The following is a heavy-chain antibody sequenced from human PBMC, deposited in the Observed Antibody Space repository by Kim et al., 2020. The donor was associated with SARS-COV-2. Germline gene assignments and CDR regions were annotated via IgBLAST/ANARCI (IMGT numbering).Heavy chain of an antibody. V-gene: IGHV3-53*01. CDR2: IYSGGST. CDR3: ARERIGGYGIYDYYYYYGIGV. J-gene: IGHJ6*02. CDR1: GFTVSSNY. D-gene: IGHD1-26*01. Sequence: GGSLRLSCAASGFTVSSNYMSWVRQAPGKGLEWVSVIYSGGSTYYEDSVKGRFTISRDNSKNKLYLQMNSLRAEDTAVYYCARERIGGYGIYDYYYYYGIGVWGQGATVTVSS.